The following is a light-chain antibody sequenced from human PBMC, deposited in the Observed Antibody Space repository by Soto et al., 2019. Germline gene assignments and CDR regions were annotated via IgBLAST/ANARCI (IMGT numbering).Light chain of an antibody. CDR1: QSVSSSY. Sequence: EIVLTQSPGTLSLSPGERATLSCRASQSVSSSYLAWYQQKPGQAPRLLIYGASSRATGIPDRFSGSGSGTDSTLTISRLEPDDFAVYYCQQYGSSWTFGQGTKVEIK. CDR3: QQYGSSWT. V-gene: IGKV3-20*01. CDR2: GAS. J-gene: IGKJ1*01.